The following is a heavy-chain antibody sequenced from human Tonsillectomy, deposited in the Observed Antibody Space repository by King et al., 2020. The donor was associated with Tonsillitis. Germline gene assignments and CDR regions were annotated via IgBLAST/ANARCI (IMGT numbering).Heavy chain of an antibody. Sequence: VQLVQSGAEVKKPGASVKVSCEASGYTFTSHEITWVRHVTGQGLEYMGWMNPNSGSTGYTQKFQGRVTMTMDTSISTAYMELSSRRSEDTAVYYCARQFLNSGHYYYYGLDVWGQGTTVIVSS. CDR2: MNPNSGST. V-gene: IGHV1-8*01. D-gene: IGHD5-12*01. CDR3: ARQFLNSGHYYYYGLDV. J-gene: IGHJ6*02. CDR1: GYTFTSHE.